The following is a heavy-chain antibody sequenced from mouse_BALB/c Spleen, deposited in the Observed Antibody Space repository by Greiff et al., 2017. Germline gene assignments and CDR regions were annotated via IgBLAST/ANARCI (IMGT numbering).Heavy chain of an antibody. V-gene: IGHV1-14*01. Sequence: VQLKQSGPELVKPGASVKMSCKASGYTFTSYVMHWVKQKPGQGLEWIGYINPYNDGTKYNEKFKGKATLTSDKSSSTAYMELSSLTSEDSAVYYCARSHYYGSSYAMDYWGQGTSVTVSS. D-gene: IGHD1-1*01. CDR3: ARSHYYGSSYAMDY. CDR2: INPYNDGT. J-gene: IGHJ4*01. CDR1: GYTFTSYV.